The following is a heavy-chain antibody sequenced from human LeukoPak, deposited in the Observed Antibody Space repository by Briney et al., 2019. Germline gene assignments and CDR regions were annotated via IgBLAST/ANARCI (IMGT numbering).Heavy chain of an antibody. CDR2: INPNSGDT. D-gene: IGHD3-22*01. CDR1: GYTFTGYH. J-gene: IGHJ5*02. CDR3: ARVPAYDSSGYYYCDP. Sequence: ASVKVSCKASGYTFTGYHMHWVRQAPGQGLEWMGWINPNSGDTDYAQKFQGRVTMTRDTSITTAYMELSRLRSDDTAVYYCARVPAYDSSGYYYCDPWGQGTLVTVSS. V-gene: IGHV1-2*02.